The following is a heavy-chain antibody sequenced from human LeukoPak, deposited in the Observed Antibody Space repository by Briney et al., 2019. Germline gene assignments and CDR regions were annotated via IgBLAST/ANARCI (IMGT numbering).Heavy chain of an antibody. V-gene: IGHV3-30*04. D-gene: IGHD4-17*01. CDR3: ARESYGDFYFDY. Sequence: PGRSLRLSCAASRFTFSSYSMHWVRQAPGKGLEWVALISKDGSITFYADSVKGRFTISRDNSKNTLYLQINSLRTEDTSVYFCARESYGDFYFDYWGQGTLVTVSP. CDR2: ISKDGSIT. CDR1: RFTFSSYS. J-gene: IGHJ4*02.